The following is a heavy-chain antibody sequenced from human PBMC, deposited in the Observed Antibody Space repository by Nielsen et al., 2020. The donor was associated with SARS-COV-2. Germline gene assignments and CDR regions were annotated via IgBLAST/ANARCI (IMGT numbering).Heavy chain of an antibody. CDR2: ISYDGSNK. D-gene: IGHD3-16*01. CDR1: GFTFSSYW. Sequence: GESLKISCAASGFTFSSYWMSWVRQAPGKGLEWVAVISYDGSNKYYADSVKGRFTISRDNSKNTLYLQMNSLRAEDTAVYYCATPRHYYDYVWGVLDYWGQGTLVTVSS. J-gene: IGHJ4*02. CDR3: ATPRHYYDYVWGVLDY. V-gene: IGHV3-30*03.